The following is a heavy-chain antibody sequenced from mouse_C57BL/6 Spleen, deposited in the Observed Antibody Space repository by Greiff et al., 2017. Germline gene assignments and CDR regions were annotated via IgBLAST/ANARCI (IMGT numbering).Heavy chain of an antibody. CDR3: ARDGDYVCAY. CDR1: GYSITSGYD. V-gene: IGHV3-1*01. J-gene: IGHJ3*01. Sequence: EVQVVESGPGMVKPSQSLSLTCTVTGYSITSGYDWHWIRNFPGNKLELMGYISYSGSTNYNPSLKSRITITHDTSKNHVFLRLNSVTTEDTATYYCARDGDYVCAYWGQGTLVTVSA. CDR2: ISYSGST. D-gene: IGHD2-4*01.